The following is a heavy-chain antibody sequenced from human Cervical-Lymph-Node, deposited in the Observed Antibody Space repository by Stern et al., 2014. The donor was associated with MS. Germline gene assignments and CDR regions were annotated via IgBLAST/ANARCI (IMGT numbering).Heavy chain of an antibody. CDR2: INAGNGNT. J-gene: IGHJ4*02. Sequence: QVQLVQSGAEVKKPGDSVTVSCKASGYTFTSYAMHWVRQAPGPRIEWTGWINAGNGNTKYSQKFQGRVTITRDTSASTAYMELSSLRSEDTAVYYCAGGYSDPYYFDYWGQGTLVTVSS. D-gene: IGHD5-12*01. V-gene: IGHV1-3*01. CDR3: AGGYSDPYYFDY. CDR1: GYTFTSYA.